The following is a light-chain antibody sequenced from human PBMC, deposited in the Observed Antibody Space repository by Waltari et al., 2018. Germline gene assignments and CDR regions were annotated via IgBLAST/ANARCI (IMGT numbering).Light chain of an antibody. V-gene: IGKV3-11*01. CDR3: QQRSNWPPIT. Sequence: EIVLTQSTATLSLSPGERATLSCKASQSVSSYLAWYQQKPGQAPRLLIYDASNRATGIPARFSGRGYGTDFTLTISSLEPEDFAVYYCQQRSNWPPITFGQGTRLEIK. J-gene: IGKJ5*01. CDR2: DAS. CDR1: QSVSSY.